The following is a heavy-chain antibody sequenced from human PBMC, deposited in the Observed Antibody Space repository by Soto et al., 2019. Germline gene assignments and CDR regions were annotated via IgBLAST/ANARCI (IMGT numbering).Heavy chain of an antibody. V-gene: IGHV3-74*01. Sequence: GGSLRLSCAASGFTFSSYWMHWVRQAPGKGLVWVSRINSDGSSTSYADSVKGRFTISRDNAKNTLYLQMNSLRAEDTAVYYCVRASLVVAAATREDYWGQGTLVTVSS. D-gene: IGHD2-15*01. J-gene: IGHJ4*02. CDR3: VRASLVVAAATREDY. CDR1: GFTFSSYW. CDR2: INSDGSST.